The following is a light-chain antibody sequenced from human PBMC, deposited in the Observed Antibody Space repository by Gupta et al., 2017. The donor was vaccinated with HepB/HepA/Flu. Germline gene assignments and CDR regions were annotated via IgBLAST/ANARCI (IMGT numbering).Light chain of an antibody. V-gene: IGLV2-8*01. CDR1: SSDVGGYNY. Sequence: QSALTQPPSPSGSPCQSAIICCAVTSSDVGGYNYVFWHQQHPAKAPKHMIYEVSNRPSGVADHFSGSKSGNTASLTVSGLQAEDEADYYYSSYAGSNTLIFGGGTKLTVL. J-gene: IGLJ2*01. CDR3: SSYAGSNTLI. CDR2: EVS.